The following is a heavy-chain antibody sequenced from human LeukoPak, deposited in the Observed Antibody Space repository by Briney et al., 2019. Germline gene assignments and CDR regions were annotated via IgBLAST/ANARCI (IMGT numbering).Heavy chain of an antibody. Sequence: GGSLRLSCAASGFSFSGYAMSWVRQAPGKGLEWVSAISGSGGSTYYTDSVKGRFTISRDNSKNTLYLQMNSLRAEDTAVYYCAKVDRFGVGSGXXXYFDYWGQGTLVTVSS. CDR3: AKVDRFGVGSGXXXYFDY. CDR2: ISGSGGST. J-gene: IGHJ4*02. D-gene: IGHD6-19*01. V-gene: IGHV3-23*01. CDR1: GFSFSGYA.